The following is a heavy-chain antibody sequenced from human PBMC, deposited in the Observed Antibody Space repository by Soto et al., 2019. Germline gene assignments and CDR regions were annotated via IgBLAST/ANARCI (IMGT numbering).Heavy chain of an antibody. D-gene: IGHD3-22*01. V-gene: IGHV4-59*02. CDR1: GASVSTGY. CDR2: MYYSGST. J-gene: IGHJ4*02. Sequence: SETLSLTCTASGASVSTGYWSWIRQPPGKGLEWIGYMYYSGSTNYNPSLKSRVTISVDTSKNQFSLKLSSVTAADTAVYYCARDYDSSGYYYQYWGQGTLVTVSS. CDR3: ARDYDSSGYYYQY.